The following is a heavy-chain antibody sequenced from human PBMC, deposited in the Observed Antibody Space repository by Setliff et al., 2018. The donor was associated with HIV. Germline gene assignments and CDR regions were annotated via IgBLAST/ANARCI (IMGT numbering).Heavy chain of an antibody. Sequence: PSETLSLTCTVSRASIASGGYYWVWIRQPAGRGLEWIGRIHTSDTTRYNPSLQSRVAMSVDTSKNQFSLKLTSVSAADTAVYYCARGVAAAGMLMDVWGKGTTVTVSS. CDR2: IHTSDTT. CDR1: RASIASGGYY. J-gene: IGHJ6*03. CDR3: ARGVAAAGMLMDV. D-gene: IGHD6-13*01. V-gene: IGHV4-61*02.